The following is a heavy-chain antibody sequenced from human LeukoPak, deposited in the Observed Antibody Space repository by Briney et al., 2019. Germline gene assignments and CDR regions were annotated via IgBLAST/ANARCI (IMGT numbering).Heavy chain of an antibody. CDR3: ARHTRLLRNYFDY. V-gene: IGHV4-39*01. J-gene: IGHJ4*02. CDR2: IFYSGGT. Sequence: SETLSLTCTVSGGSVSSSNHYWGWIRHPPGKGLEFIGSIFYSGGTYYNPSLRSRVTMAVDTSKNQFSLKLSSVTAADTAVYYCARHTRLLRNYFDYWGQGALVTVSS. CDR1: GGSVSSSNHY.